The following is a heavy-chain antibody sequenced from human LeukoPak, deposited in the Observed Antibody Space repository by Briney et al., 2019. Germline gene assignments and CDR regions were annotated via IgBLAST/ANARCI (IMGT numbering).Heavy chain of an antibody. CDR3: ARDKGAAPGAFSDAFDF. D-gene: IGHD1-26*01. CDR1: GDSVSNNNAA. J-gene: IGHJ3*01. CDR2: TYYRFKWYT. V-gene: IGHV6-1*01. Sequence: SQTLSLTCVISGDSVSNNNAAWNWIGQSPSRGLEWLGRTYYRFKWYTDYAGSVKSRINIIADTSKNQVSLQLNSVILEDTAVYYCARDKGAAPGAFSDAFDFWGQGTMVTVSS.